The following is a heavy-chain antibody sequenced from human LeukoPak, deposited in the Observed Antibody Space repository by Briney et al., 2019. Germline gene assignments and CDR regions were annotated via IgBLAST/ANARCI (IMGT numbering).Heavy chain of an antibody. Sequence: SETLSLTCTVSGGSISGYYYNWIRQPPGKGLEWIGYIYYSGSTNYNPSLKSRVTISLDTSKNQFSLKLSAVTTADTAVYYCATSVVALYWYFGLWGRGTLVTVSS. J-gene: IGHJ2*01. CDR1: GGSISGYY. V-gene: IGHV4-59*01. CDR2: IYYSGST. D-gene: IGHD2-15*01. CDR3: ATSVVALYWYFGL.